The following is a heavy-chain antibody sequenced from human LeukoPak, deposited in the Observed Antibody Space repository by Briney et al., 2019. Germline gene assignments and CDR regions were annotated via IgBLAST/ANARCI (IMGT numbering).Heavy chain of an antibody. Sequence: GVLRLSCAASGFTVSNNRLSWVRQAPGMGLEWVSTIYSDGNTYYPDSVKGRFTISRDGSKNTLYLQLNSLRTEDTAIYYCVREREGSNSEHWGQGTLVTVSS. D-gene: IGHD1-26*01. CDR2: IYSDGNT. CDR3: VREREGSNSEH. J-gene: IGHJ1*01. V-gene: IGHV3-53*01. CDR1: GFTVSNNR.